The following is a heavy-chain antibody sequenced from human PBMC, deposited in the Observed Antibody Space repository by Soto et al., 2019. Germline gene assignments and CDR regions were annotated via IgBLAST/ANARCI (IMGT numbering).Heavy chain of an antibody. CDR1: GFSFANYA. CDR2: TRSKAYGGTT. D-gene: IGHD4-17*01. CDR3: TRGEKDWGFTTVGDV. V-gene: IGHV3-49*03. J-gene: IGHJ6*02. Sequence: GGSLTLSCTASGFSFANYAMSWFRQAPGKGLEWVGFTRSKAYGGTTEYAASVKGRFTISRDDSKSIAYLQMNSLKTEHTAAYYCTRGEKDWGFTTVGDVWGPGTTGTVFS.